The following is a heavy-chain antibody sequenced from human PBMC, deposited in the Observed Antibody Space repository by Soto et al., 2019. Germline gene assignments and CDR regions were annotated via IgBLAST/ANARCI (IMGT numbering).Heavy chain of an antibody. CDR2: ISGDGAVT. J-gene: IGHJ4*02. V-gene: IGHV3-23*01. CDR1: GFTFSSFA. CDR3: ARMYDGSGSDY. Sequence: EVQLLESGGGLELPGGSLRLSCLASGFTFSSFAMTWVRQAPGKGLEWVSSISGDGAVTYYADSVEGRFTISRDRSKNTLYLQMNSLRSDDTAVYYCARMYDGSGSDYWGQGTLVTVSS. D-gene: IGHD3-22*01.